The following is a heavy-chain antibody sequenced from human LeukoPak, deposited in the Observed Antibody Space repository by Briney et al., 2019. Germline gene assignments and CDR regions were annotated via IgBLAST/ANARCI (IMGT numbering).Heavy chain of an antibody. J-gene: IGHJ3*02. V-gene: IGHV3-7*03. D-gene: IGHD3-10*01. CDR1: GFTFSSYT. CDR2: IKQDGSEK. Sequence: GGSLRLSCAASGFTFSSYTVSWVRQAPGKGLEWVASIKQDGSEKDYVDSVKGRFTISRDNAKNSLYLQMNSLRAEDTAVYYCARPGFGDAFDIWGQGTMVTVSS. CDR3: ARPGFGDAFDI.